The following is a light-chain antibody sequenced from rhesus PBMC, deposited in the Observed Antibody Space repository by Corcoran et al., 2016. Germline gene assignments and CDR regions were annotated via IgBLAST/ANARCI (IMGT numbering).Light chain of an antibody. CDR2: KAS. V-gene: IGKV1-22*01. J-gene: IGKJ4*01. CDR1: QSISSW. CDR3: LQYSSSPLT. Sequence: DIQMTQSPSSLSASVGDTVTITCRASQSISSWLDWYQQKPGKAPKLLIYKASRLQSGVPSRFSGSGSGTDVTLTISSMQPEDFATYYCLQYSSSPLTFGGGTKVELK.